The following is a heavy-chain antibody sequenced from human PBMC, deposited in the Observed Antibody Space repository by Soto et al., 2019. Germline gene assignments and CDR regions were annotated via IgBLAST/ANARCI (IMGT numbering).Heavy chain of an antibody. CDR1: GYILTSYW. V-gene: IGHV5-10-1*01. CDR3: ARHATPYKSNWLPYFDF. J-gene: IGHJ4*02. Sequence: GESLKISCKGSGYILTSYWISWVRQMPGKGLEWMGRIDPSDTHTNYSPSFQGHVTISTDNSISTAYLQWSSLKASDTAMYYCARHATPYKSNWLPYFDFWGQGALVTVSS. D-gene: IGHD3-9*01. CDR2: IDPSDTHT.